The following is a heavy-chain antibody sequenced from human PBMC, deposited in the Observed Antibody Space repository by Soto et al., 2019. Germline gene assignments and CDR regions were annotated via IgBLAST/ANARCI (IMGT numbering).Heavy chain of an antibody. V-gene: IGHV3-21*01. CDR3: ARESEDLTSNFDY. CDR2: ISSTTNYI. CDR1: GFPFTRYS. J-gene: IGHJ4*02. Sequence: LRRTCAASGFPFTRYSMNWVRQAPGKGLEWVSSISSTTNYIYYADSMKGRCTVSRDNAKNSVYLEMNSLSAEDTAVYYCARESEDLTSNFDYWGQGTLVTVSS.